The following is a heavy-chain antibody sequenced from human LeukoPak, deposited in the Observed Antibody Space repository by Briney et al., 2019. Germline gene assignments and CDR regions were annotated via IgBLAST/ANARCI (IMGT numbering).Heavy chain of an antibody. J-gene: IGHJ4*02. V-gene: IGHV3-33*01. CDR1: GFTFSSYG. D-gene: IGHD5-24*01. Sequence: GGSLRLSCAASGFTFSSYGMHWVRQAPGKGLEWVAVIWYDGSNKYYADSVKGRFTISRDNSKNTLYLQMNSLRAEDTAVYYCAREGRDGYKRNDYWGQGTLVTVSS. CDR2: IWYDGSNK. CDR3: AREGRDGYKRNDY.